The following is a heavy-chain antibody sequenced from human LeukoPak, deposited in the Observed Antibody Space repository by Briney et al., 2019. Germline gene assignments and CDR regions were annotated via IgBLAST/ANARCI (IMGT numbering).Heavy chain of an antibody. J-gene: IGHJ1*01. CDR2: IKSKTDGGTT. Sequence: PGGSLRLSCAASGFTFSNAWMSWVRQAPGKGLEWVGRIKSKTDGGTTDYAAPVKGRFTISRDDSKNTLYLQMNSLKTEDTAVYYCTTDLDIVVVPANPGQHWGQVTLVTVSS. CDR3: TTDLDIVVVPANPGQH. D-gene: IGHD2-2*01. V-gene: IGHV3-15*01. CDR1: GFTFSNAW.